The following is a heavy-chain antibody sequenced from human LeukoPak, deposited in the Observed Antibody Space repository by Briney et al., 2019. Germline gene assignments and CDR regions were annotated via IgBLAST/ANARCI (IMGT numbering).Heavy chain of an antibody. CDR3: ARARITIFGVVRGFDP. V-gene: IGHV3-53*01. D-gene: IGHD3-3*01. Sequence: GGSLRLSCAGSGFTFSNYAMTWVRQAPGKGLEWVSVIYSGGSTYYADSVKGRFTVSRDNSKNTLYLQMNSLRAEDTAVYYCARARITIFGVVRGFDPWGQGTLITVSS. CDR2: IYSGGST. J-gene: IGHJ5*02. CDR1: GFTFSNYA.